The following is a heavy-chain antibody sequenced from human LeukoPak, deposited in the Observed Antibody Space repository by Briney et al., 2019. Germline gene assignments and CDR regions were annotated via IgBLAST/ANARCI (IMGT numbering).Heavy chain of an antibody. CDR2: IKQDGSEK. J-gene: IGHJ4*02. CDR1: GFTFRSYW. Sequence: GGSLRLSCAASGFTFRSYWMSWVRQAPGKGLEWVANIKQDGSEKYYVDSVKGRFTISRDNAKNSLYLQMNSLRAEDTAVYYCARERDPGYFDYWGQGTLVTVSS. CDR3: ARERDPGYFDY. V-gene: IGHV3-7*01.